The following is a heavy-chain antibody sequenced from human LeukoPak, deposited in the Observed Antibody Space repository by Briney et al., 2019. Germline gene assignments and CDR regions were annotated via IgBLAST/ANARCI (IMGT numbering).Heavy chain of an antibody. CDR2: IRYDGSNK. CDR3: AKFGSGTVVTPSWYFDL. Sequence: PGGSLRLSCAASGFTFSSYGMHWVRQAPGKGLEWVAFIRYDGSNKYYADSVKGRFTISRDNSKNTLYLQMNSLRAEDTAVYYCAKFGSGTVVTPSWYFDLWGRGTLVTVSS. J-gene: IGHJ2*01. V-gene: IGHV3-30*02. D-gene: IGHD4-23*01. CDR1: GFTFSSYG.